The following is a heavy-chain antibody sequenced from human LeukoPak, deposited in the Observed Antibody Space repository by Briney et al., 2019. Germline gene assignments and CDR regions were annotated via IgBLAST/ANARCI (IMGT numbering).Heavy chain of an antibody. Sequence: ASVKVSCKASGYTFTSYDINWVRQAPGQGLEWMGWVSGYNGNTDYAQKLQGRVTMTTDTSTSTAYMELRSLRSDDTALYYCATNYYDSSGYYSIDYWGQGTLVTVSS. V-gene: IGHV1-18*01. CDR2: VSGYNGNT. CDR3: ATNYYDSSGYYSIDY. CDR1: GYTFTSYD. D-gene: IGHD3-22*01. J-gene: IGHJ4*02.